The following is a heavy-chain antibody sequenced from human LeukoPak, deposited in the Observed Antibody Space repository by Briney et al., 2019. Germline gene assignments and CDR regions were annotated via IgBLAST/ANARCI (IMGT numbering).Heavy chain of an antibody. D-gene: IGHD3-10*01. J-gene: IGHJ3*02. CDR3: ARDDYYGSGSYWGAFDI. V-gene: IGHV3-7*01. CDR1: GFTFSSCW. Sequence: GGSLRLSCAASGFTFSSCWMSWVRQAPGKGLEWVANIKQDGSEKYYVDSVKGRFTISRDNAKNSLYLQMNSLRAEDTAMYYCARDDYYGSGSYWGAFDIWGQGTMVTVSS. CDR2: IKQDGSEK.